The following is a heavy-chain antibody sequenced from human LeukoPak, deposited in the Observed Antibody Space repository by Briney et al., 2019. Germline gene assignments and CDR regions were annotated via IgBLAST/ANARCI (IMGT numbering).Heavy chain of an antibody. Sequence: ASVKVSCKASGGTFSSYAISWVRQAPGQGLEWMGGIIPIFGTANYAQKFQGRVTITADESTSTAYMELSSLRSDDTAVYYCASGFQGYYDILTGYDYYMDVWGKGTTVTVSS. CDR1: GGTFSSYA. CDR2: IIPIFGTA. CDR3: ASGFQGYYDILTGYDYYMDV. D-gene: IGHD3-9*01. V-gene: IGHV1-69*01. J-gene: IGHJ6*03.